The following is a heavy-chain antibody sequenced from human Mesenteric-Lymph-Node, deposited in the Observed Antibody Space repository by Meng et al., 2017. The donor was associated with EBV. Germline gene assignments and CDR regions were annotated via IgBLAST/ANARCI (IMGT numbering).Heavy chain of an antibody. CDR3: ARGTVAGTHLDY. J-gene: IGHJ4*02. CDR1: GGSVSSGGYS. Sequence: QLQLQESGQGLVKPSQTLSLTCAVSGGSVSSGGYSWSWIRQPPGKGLEWIGYIYHFGSPNYNPSLKSRVTISVDRSKNQFSLNLTSMTAADTAVYYCARGTVAGTHLDYWAQGTLVTVSS. CDR2: IYHFGSP. D-gene: IGHD6-19*01. V-gene: IGHV4-30-2*01.